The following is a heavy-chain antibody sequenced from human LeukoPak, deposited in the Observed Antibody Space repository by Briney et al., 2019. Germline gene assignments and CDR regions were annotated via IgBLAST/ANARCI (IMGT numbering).Heavy chain of an antibody. V-gene: IGHV4-59*11. D-gene: IGHD4-17*01. Sequence: SETLSLTCAVSGGSISPHYWSWIRQPPGKGLEWIGYIYYSGSTNYNPSLKSRVTISVDTAERQVSLILRSVTAADTAVYYCAREVGDYDADNWFDLWGQGTLVIVSS. CDR2: IYYSGST. J-gene: IGHJ5*02. CDR1: GGSISPHY. CDR3: AREVGDYDADNWFDL.